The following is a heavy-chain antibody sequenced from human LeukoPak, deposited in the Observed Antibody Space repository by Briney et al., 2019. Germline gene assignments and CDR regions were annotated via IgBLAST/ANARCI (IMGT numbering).Heavy chain of an antibody. V-gene: IGHV3-74*01. CDR3: ARDRGGYSSSWFFDY. CDR1: GFTFSSYW. CDR2: VNNDGSGT. D-gene: IGHD6-13*01. Sequence: GGSLRLSCAASGFTFSSYWMHWVRQAPGKGPVWVSRVNNDGSGTTYADSVKGRFTISRDDAKNTLYLQMNSLRAEDTAVYYCARDRGGYSSSWFFDYWGQGTLVAVSS. J-gene: IGHJ4*02.